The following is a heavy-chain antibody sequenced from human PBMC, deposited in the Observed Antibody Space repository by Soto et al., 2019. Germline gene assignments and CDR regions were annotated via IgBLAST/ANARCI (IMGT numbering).Heavy chain of an antibody. CDR3: ARDTGTPELFDPYYYYGMDV. Sequence: GGSLRLSCAASGFTFSSYAMHWVRQAPGKGLEWVAVISYDGSNKYYADSVKGRFTISRDNSKNTLYLQMNSLRAEDTAVYYCARDTGTPELFDPYYYYGMDVWGQGTTVTVSS. V-gene: IGHV3-30-3*01. CDR2: ISYDGSNK. D-gene: IGHD1-7*01. CDR1: GFTFSSYA. J-gene: IGHJ6*02.